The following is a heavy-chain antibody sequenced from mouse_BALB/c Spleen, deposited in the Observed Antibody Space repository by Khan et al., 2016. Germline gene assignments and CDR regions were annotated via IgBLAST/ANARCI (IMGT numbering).Heavy chain of an antibody. J-gene: IGHJ3*01. CDR1: GYSITSDYA. CDR2: ISCSGSN. Sequence: VQLQESGPGLVKPSQSLSLTCTVTGYSITSDYAWNWIRQFPGNKLEWMGYISCSGSNRYNPSHKSRISITRETSKNKFILQLNSVTTEDTATYFWAPTVVAPRCAYWGQGTLVTVSA. V-gene: IGHV3-2*02. CDR3: APTVVAPRCAY. D-gene: IGHD1-1*01.